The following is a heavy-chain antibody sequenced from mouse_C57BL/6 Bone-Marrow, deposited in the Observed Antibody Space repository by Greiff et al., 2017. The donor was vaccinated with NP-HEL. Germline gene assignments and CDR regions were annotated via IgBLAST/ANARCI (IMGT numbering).Heavy chain of an antibody. J-gene: IGHJ3*01. CDR3: ARSYSNYVWFGY. CDR2: INPNNGGT. CDR1: GYTFTDYY. V-gene: IGHV1-26*01. Sequence: VQLQQSGPELVKPGASVKISCKASGYTFTDYYMNWVKQSHGKSLEWIGGINPNNGGTSYNQKFKGKATLTVDMSSSTAYLVLRSLTSEDSAVYYCARSYSNYVWFGYWVQGTLVTVSA. D-gene: IGHD2-5*01.